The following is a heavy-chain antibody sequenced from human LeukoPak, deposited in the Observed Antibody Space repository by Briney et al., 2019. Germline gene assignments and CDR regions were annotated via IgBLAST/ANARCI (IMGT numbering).Heavy chain of an antibody. CDR1: GLTFSTYA. CDR3: ARDSSSWYTWDAFDI. Sequence: GGPLRPSCAASGLTFSTYAMPGVRQAPGRGRGGVAVISYDGSNKYYADSVKGRFTISRDNSKNTLYLQMNSLRAEDTAVYYCARDSSSWYTWDAFDIWGQGTMVTVSS. D-gene: IGHD6-13*01. CDR2: ISYDGSNK. V-gene: IGHV3-30-3*01. J-gene: IGHJ3*02.